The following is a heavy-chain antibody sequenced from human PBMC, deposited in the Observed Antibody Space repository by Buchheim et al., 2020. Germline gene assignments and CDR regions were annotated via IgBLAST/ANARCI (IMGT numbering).Heavy chain of an antibody. Sequence: EVQLLESGGGLVQPGGSLRLSCAASGFTFSSDAMSWVRQAPGKGLEWVSASSGSGGSTYYADSVTGGFITSRYNCPNTRYLQMNSLRAEDTAVYYCANSPGSWGYMDVWGKGTT. CDR2: SSGSGGST. CDR1: GFTFSSDA. J-gene: IGHJ6*03. D-gene: IGHD3-16*01. V-gene: IGHV3-23*01. CDR3: ANSPGSWGYMDV.